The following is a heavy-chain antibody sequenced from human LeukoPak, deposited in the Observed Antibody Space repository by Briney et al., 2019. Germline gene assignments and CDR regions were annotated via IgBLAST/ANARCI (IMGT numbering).Heavy chain of an antibody. V-gene: IGHV4-61*02. CDR1: GGSISSGSYY. J-gene: IGHJ5*02. CDR2: IYTSGST. D-gene: IGHD3-16*01. Sequence: SETLSLTCTVSGGSISSGSYYWSWIRQPAGKGLEWIGRIYTSGSTNYNPSLKSRVTISVDTSKNQFSLKLSSVTAADTAVYYCASQPYDLTNWFDPWGQGTLVTVSS. CDR3: ASQPYDLTNWFDP.